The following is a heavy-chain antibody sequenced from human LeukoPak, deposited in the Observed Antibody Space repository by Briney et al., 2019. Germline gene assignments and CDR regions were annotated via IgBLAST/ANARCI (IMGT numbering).Heavy chain of an antibody. CDR2: ISGSGGST. D-gene: IGHD6-19*01. CDR3: ARDRIRAVAGSGYFDY. Sequence: TGGSLRLSCAASGFTFSSYGMSWVRQAPGKGLEWVSAISGSGGSTYYADSVKGRFTISRDNSKNTLYLQMNSLRAEDTAVYYCARDRIRAVAGSGYFDYWGQGTLVTVSS. V-gene: IGHV3-23*01. CDR1: GFTFSSYG. J-gene: IGHJ4*02.